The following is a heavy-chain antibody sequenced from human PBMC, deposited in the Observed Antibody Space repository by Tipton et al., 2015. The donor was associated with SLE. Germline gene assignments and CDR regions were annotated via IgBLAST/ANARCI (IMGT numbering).Heavy chain of an antibody. V-gene: IGHV4-39*07. Sequence: TLSLTCTVSGGSISSSSYYWGWILQPPGKGLEWIGSIYYSGSTYYNPSLKSRVTISVDTSKNQFSLKRSSVTAADTAVYYCARRPKSLRFRASGAFDIWGQGTMVTVSS. CDR1: GGSISSSSYY. D-gene: IGHD3-10*01. J-gene: IGHJ3*02. CDR2: IYYSGST. CDR3: ARRPKSLRFRASGAFDI.